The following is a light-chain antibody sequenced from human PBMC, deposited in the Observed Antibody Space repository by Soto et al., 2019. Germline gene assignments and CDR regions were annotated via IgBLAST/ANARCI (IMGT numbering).Light chain of an antibody. CDR1: QSVSSN. V-gene: IGKV3-15*01. Sequence: EIVMTQSPATLSASPGERATRSFSASQSVSSNLAWYQQKPGQAPRLLIYGASTRATGVPARISGSGSGTEFTLTISGLQSEDFAVYYCQQYYNWPPWTFGQGTKVDIK. CDR3: QQYYNWPPWT. J-gene: IGKJ1*01. CDR2: GAS.